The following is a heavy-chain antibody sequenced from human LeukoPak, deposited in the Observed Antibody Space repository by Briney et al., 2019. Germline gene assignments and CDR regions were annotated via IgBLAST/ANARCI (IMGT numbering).Heavy chain of an antibody. V-gene: IGHV1-24*01. CDR1: GYTLTELS. CDR2: FDPEDGET. Sequence: ASVKVSCKVSGYTLTELSMHWVRQAPGKGLEWMGGFDPEDGETIYAQKFQGRVTMTEDTSTDTAYMELSSLRSEDTAVYYCATSVQWLVGRGAFDIWGQGTMVTVSS. J-gene: IGHJ3*02. D-gene: IGHD6-19*01. CDR3: ATSVQWLVGRGAFDI.